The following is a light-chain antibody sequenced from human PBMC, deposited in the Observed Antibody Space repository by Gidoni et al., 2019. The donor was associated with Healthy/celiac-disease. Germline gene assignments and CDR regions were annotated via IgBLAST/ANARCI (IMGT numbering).Light chain of an antibody. Sequence: DIKMTQSPSSLSASVGDRVTITCRASQSISSSLNWYQQKPGKAPQLLSYAASRMQSGVPSRFSGSGTGSAFTLTISRLQPVDFATYYCQQSYSTPSTFGQGTRLEIK. J-gene: IGKJ5*01. V-gene: IGKV1-39*01. CDR1: QSISSS. CDR3: QQSYSTPST. CDR2: AAS.